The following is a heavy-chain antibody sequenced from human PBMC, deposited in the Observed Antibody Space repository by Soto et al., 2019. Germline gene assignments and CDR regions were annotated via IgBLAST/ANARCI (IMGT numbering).Heavy chain of an antibody. J-gene: IGHJ5*02. CDR3: AREDSSSWLNWFDP. CDR1: GFTFSSYS. Sequence: GGSLRLSCGASGFTFSSYSMNWVRQAPGKGLEWVSYISSSSSTIYYADSVKGRFTISRDNAKNSLYLQMNSLRAEDTAVYYCAREDSSSWLNWFDPWGQGTLVTVSS. CDR2: ISSSSSTI. D-gene: IGHD6-13*01. V-gene: IGHV3-48*01.